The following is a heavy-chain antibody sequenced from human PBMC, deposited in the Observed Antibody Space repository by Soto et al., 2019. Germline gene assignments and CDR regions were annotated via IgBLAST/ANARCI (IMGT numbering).Heavy chain of an antibody. CDR2: INSDGSTT. J-gene: IGHJ4*02. V-gene: IGHV3-74*01. D-gene: IGHD4-17*01. Sequence: EVQLVESGGGLVQPGGSLRLSCAASGFIFSSYWMHWVRQAPGKGLVWVSRINSDGSTTSYADSVKGRFTISRDNAKNTLYLQMNSLRAEDTAVYYCARVDNGAYYFDYWGQGTLVTVSS. CDR1: GFIFSSYW. CDR3: ARVDNGAYYFDY.